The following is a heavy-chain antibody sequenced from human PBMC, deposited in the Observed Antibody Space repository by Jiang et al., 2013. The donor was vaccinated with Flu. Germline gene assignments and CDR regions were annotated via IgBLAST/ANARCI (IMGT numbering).Heavy chain of an antibody. CDR2: IYISGST. CDR3: ARRSERLHDSSAYFHL. J-gene: IGHJ6*04. V-gene: IGHV4-4*09. CDR1: GDSISRSY. D-gene: IGHD3-22*01. Sequence: GPGLVKPSETLSLTCSVSGDSISRSYWTWIRQSPGKGLEWIGYIYISGSTTYNPALESRVTISLDTSKNQFSLKLSSVSAADTAVYYCARRSERLHDSSAYFHLWGKGTTVIVSS.